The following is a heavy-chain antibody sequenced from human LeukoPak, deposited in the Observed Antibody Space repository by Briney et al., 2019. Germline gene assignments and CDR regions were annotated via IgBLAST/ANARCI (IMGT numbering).Heavy chain of an antibody. J-gene: IGHJ4*02. D-gene: IGHD5-24*01. CDR2: INPNSGGT. V-gene: IGHV1-2*02. CDR1: GYTFTGYY. Sequence: ASVKVSCKASGYTFTGYYMHWVRQAPGQGLEWMGWINPNSGGTNYAQKFQGRVTMTRDTPISTAYMELSRLRPDDTAVYYCARALFGWLQFSVGYWGQGTLVTVSS. CDR3: ARALFGWLQFSVGY.